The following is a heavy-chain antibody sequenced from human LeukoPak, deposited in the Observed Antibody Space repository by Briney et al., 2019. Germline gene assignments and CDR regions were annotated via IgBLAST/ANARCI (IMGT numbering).Heavy chain of an antibody. V-gene: IGHV3-7*01. CDR1: GFTFSSYW. CDR2: INQDGSEK. Sequence: GGSLRLSCAASGFTFSSYWMSWVRQAPGKGLEWVANINQDGSEKYYVDSVKGRFTISRDNAKNTLYLQMNSLRAEDTAVYYCAREERLLWFGERYNWFDPWGQGTLVTVSS. J-gene: IGHJ5*02. D-gene: IGHD3-10*01. CDR3: AREERLLWFGERYNWFDP.